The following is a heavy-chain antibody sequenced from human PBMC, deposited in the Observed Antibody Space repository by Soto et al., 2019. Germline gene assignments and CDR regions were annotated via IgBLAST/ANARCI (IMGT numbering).Heavy chain of an antibody. CDR2: IYYSGST. D-gene: IGHD1-26*01. V-gene: IGHV4-39*01. Sequence: SETLSLTCTVSGGSISSSSYYWGWIRQPPGKGLEWIGSIYYSGSTYYNPSLKSRVTISVDTSKNQFSLKLSSVTAADTAVYYCATAYSGYGMDVWGQGTTVTV. CDR3: ATAYSGYGMDV. CDR1: GGSISSSSYY. J-gene: IGHJ6*02.